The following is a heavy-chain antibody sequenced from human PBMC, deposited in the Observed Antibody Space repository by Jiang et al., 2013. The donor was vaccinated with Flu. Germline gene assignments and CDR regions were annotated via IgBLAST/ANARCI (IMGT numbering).Heavy chain of an antibody. D-gene: IGHD5-12*01. CDR2: IIPIFGTA. CDR1: GGTFSSYA. Sequence: SSVKVSCKASGGTFSSYAISWVRQAPGQGLEWMGGIIPIFGTANYAQKFQGRVTITADESTSTAYMELSSLRSEDTAVYYCAREIRGYDMGLYDYWGQGTLVTVSS. V-gene: IGHV1-69*01. J-gene: IGHJ4*02. CDR3: AREIRGYDMGLYDY.